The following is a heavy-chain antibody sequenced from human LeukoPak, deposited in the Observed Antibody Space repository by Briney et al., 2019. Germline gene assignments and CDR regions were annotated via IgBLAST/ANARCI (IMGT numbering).Heavy chain of an antibody. J-gene: IGHJ4*02. CDR3: ARQQDSSSWPPVDY. CDR1: GGSISSSSSY. CDR2: MYYSGST. Sequence: PSETLSLTCTVSGGSISSSSSYWGWIRQPPGKGLEWIGSMYYSGSTYYNPSLKSRVTMSVDTSKNQFSLQLTSVTAADTAVYYCARQQDSSSWPPVDYWGQGTLVTVSS. D-gene: IGHD2-21*01. V-gene: IGHV4-39*01.